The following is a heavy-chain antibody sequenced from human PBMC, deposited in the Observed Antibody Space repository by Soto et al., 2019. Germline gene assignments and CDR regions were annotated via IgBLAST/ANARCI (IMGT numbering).Heavy chain of an antibody. J-gene: IGHJ6*02. V-gene: IGHV4-34*01. CDR1: GGSFSGYY. CDR3: ARRLITIFGVVLTYGMDV. D-gene: IGHD3-3*01. CDR2: INHSGST. Sequence: SETLSLTCAVYGGSFSGYYWSWIRQPPGKGLEWIGEINHSGSTNYNPSLKSRVTISVDTSKNQSSLKLSSVTAADTAVYYCARRLITIFGVVLTYGMDVWGQGTTVTVSS.